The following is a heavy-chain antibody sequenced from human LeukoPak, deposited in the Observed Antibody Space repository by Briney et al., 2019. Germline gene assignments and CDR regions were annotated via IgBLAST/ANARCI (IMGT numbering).Heavy chain of an antibody. D-gene: IGHD2-21*02. CDR3: ARKGKVTAGTHYFDY. CDR2: MNPNSGNT. J-gene: IGHJ4*02. V-gene: IGHV1-8*01. Sequence: ASVKASCKASGYTFTSYDVQWVRQATGQGLEWMGWMNPNSGNTGYAQRLQGRVTMTRDTSISTAYMELSSLRSEDTAVYYCARKGKVTAGTHYFDYWGQGTLVTVSS. CDR1: GYTFTSYD.